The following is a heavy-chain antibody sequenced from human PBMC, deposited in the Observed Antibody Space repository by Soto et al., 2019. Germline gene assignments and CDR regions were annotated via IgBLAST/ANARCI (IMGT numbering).Heavy chain of an antibody. D-gene: IGHD6-19*01. Sequence: EVQLVESGGGLVQPGGSLRLSCAASGFTFSSYSMNWVRQAPGKGLEWVSYISSSSSTIYYADSVKGPFTISRDTAKNSLYLQMNSLRDADTAVCYCARVSSGHDYWGQGTLVTVSS. J-gene: IGHJ4*02. CDR1: GFTFSSYS. CDR2: ISSSSSTI. CDR3: ARVSSGHDY. V-gene: IGHV3-48*02.